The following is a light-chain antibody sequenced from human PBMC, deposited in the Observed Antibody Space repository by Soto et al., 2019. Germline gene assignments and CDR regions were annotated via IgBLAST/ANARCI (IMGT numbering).Light chain of an antibody. CDR3: QQSYTTPPWT. CDR2: DAS. Sequence: DIQMTQSPSSLSASVGDRVTITCRASQIISNYLNWYQQKPGKAPKVLIYDASSLQGGVPPRFSGSGSGTDFTLTISSLQPEDFATYYCQQSYTTPPWTFGQGTKVDIK. J-gene: IGKJ1*01. CDR1: QIISNY. V-gene: IGKV1-39*01.